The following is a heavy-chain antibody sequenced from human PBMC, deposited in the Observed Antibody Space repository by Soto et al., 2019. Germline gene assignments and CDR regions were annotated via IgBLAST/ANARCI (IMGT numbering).Heavy chain of an antibody. J-gene: IGHJ4*02. V-gene: IGHV4-59*01. CDR1: GGSISSYY. CDR2: IYYSGST. Sequence: PSETLSLTCTVSGGSISSYYWSWIRQPPGKGLEWIGYIYYSGSTNYNPSLKSRVTISVDTSKNQFSLKLSSVTAADTAVYYCAREWGGYFDYWGQGTLGTVSS. D-gene: IGHD3-16*01. CDR3: AREWGGYFDY.